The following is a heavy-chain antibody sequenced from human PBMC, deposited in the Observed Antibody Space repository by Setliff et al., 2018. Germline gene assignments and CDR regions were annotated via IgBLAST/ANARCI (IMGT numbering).Heavy chain of an antibody. CDR2: IYYSGST. CDR3: AGAARGRGHTIFDLGAFDI. J-gene: IGHJ3*02. CDR1: GGSISSHY. D-gene: IGHD3-9*01. Sequence: SETLSLTCNVSGGSISSHYWSWIRQPPGKGLEWIGRIYYSGSTYYNPSLKSQVTISINKSKNQVSLKLSYGTATDTAVYYCAGAARGRGHTIFDLGAFDIWGQGTMVTVSS. V-gene: IGHV4-59*04.